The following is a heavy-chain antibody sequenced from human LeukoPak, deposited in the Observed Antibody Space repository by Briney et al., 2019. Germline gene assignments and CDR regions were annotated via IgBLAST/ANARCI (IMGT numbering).Heavy chain of an antibody. CDR3: VKTVGDRAFDS. Sequence: GGSLRLSCAASGFTFSSYAVSWVRQAPGKGLEWVSTISGSGGSTYYADSVKGRFTISRDNSRNTLYLQMNSLRAEDTAVYYCVKTVGDRAFDSWGQGTLVTVSS. V-gene: IGHV3-23*01. J-gene: IGHJ4*02. CDR1: GFTFSSYA. D-gene: IGHD3-16*01. CDR2: ISGSGGST.